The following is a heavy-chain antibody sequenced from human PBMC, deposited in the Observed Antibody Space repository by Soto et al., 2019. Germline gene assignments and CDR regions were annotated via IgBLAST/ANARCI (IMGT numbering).Heavy chain of an antibody. CDR2: IYYSGST. V-gene: IGHV4-31*03. CDR3: ARDLTDYGGNPHFDY. CDR1: GGSISSGGYY. D-gene: IGHD4-17*01. J-gene: IGHJ4*02. Sequence: SETLSLTCTVSGGSISSGGYYWSWIRQHPGKGLEWIGYIYYSGSTYYNPSLKSRVTISVDTSKNQFSLKLSSVTAADTAVYYCARDLTDYGGNPHFDYWGQGTLVTVSS.